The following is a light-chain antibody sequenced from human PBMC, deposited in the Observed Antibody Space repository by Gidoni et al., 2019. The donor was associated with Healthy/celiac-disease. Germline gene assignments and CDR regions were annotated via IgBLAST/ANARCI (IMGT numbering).Light chain of an antibody. CDR2: QDS. CDR3: QAWDSSLAV. Sequence: SDELTQPPPVSASPGQTASITCSGDKLGDKYACWYQQKPGQSPVLVIYQDSKRPSGLPERFSGSHSGNSATLTISGTQAMDEADYYCQAWDSSLAVFGGGTKLTVL. CDR1: KLGDKY. J-gene: IGLJ2*01. V-gene: IGLV3-1*01.